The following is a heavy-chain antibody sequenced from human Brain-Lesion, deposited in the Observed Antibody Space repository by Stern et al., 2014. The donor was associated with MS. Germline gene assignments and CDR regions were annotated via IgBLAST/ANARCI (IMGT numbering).Heavy chain of an antibody. J-gene: IGHJ4*02. CDR1: GYTFSSYD. CDR2: MNRYSGNT. Sequence: QVQLVQSGAEVKKPGASVKVSCKASGYTFSSYDITWVRQASGHGLEWMGWMNRYSGNTGYAQKFKGRVSMTSDPSISTVYMELTSLTSDDTAVYFCARAVRNQLLSEYWGQGTLVTVSS. D-gene: IGHD2-2*01. CDR3: ARAVRNQLLSEY. V-gene: IGHV1-8*01.